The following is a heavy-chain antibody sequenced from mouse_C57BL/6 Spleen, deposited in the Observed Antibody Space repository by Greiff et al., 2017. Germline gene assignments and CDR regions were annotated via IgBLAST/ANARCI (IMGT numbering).Heavy chain of an antibody. J-gene: IGHJ4*01. Sequence: VQGVESGPELVKPGASVKLSCKASGYTFTSYDINWVKQRPGQGLEWIGWIYPRDGSTKYNEKFKGKATLTVDTSSSTAYMELHSLTSEDSAVYFCARSHYYGSSDYAMDYWGQGTSVTVSS. D-gene: IGHD1-1*01. CDR1: GYTFTSYD. CDR2: IYPRDGST. CDR3: ARSHYYGSSDYAMDY. V-gene: IGHV1-85*01.